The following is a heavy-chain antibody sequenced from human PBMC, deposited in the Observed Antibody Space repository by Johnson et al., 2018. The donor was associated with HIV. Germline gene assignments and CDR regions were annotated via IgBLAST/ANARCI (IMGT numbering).Heavy chain of an antibody. J-gene: IGHJ3*02. V-gene: IGHV3-30*02. Sequence: QVQLVESGGGVVQPGGSLRLSCAASGFTFDDFGMSWVRQAPGKGLEWVAFIRYDGSNKYYADSVKGRFTISRDNSKNTLYLQMNSLRAEDTAVYYCAKDQASSLNAFDIWGQGTMVTVSS. D-gene: IGHD2-2*01. CDR1: GFTFDDFG. CDR2: IRYDGSNK. CDR3: AKDQASSLNAFDI.